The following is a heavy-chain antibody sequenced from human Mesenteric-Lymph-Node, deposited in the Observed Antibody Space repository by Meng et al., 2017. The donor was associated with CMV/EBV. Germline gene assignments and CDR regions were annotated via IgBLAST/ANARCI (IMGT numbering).Heavy chain of an antibody. V-gene: IGHV3-11*01. Sequence: GESLKISCAASGFTFSDYYMSWIRQAPGKGLEWVSYISSSGSTIYYADSVKGRFTISRDNAKNSLYLQMNSLRAEDTAVYYCARVSRARGSYSEGGGDYWGQGTLVTVSS. D-gene: IGHD1-26*01. CDR3: ARVSRARGSYSEGGGDY. CDR1: GFTFSDYY. J-gene: IGHJ4*02. CDR2: ISSSGSTI.